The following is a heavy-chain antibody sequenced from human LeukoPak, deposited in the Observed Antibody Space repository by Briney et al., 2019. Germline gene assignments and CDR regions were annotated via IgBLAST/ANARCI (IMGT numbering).Heavy chain of an antibody. CDR2: IYTSGST. J-gene: IGHJ5*02. D-gene: IGHD2-2*01. CDR3: ARAKVSYCSSTSCHLNWFDP. CDR1: GGSISSYY. Sequence: SETLSLTCTVSGGSISSYYWSWIRQPAGKGLEWIGRIYTSGSTNYNPSLNSRVTMSVDTSKNQFSLKLSSVTAADTAVYYCARAKVSYCSSTSCHLNWFDPWGQGTLVTLST. V-gene: IGHV4-4*07.